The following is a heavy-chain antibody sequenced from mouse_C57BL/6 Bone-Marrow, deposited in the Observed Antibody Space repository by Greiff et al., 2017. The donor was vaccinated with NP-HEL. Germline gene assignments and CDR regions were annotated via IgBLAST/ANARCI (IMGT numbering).Heavy chain of an antibody. CDR2: IWWDDDK. CDR3: ARIPVVAPKVGAMDY. D-gene: IGHD1-1*01. Sequence: QVQLQQSGPGILQPSQTLSLTCSFSGFSLSTFGMGVGWIRQPSGKGLEWLAHIWWDDDKYYNPALKSRLTISKDTSKNQVFLKIANVDTADTATYYCARIPVVAPKVGAMDYWGQGTSVTVSS. J-gene: IGHJ4*01. V-gene: IGHV8-8*01. CDR1: GFSLSTFGMG.